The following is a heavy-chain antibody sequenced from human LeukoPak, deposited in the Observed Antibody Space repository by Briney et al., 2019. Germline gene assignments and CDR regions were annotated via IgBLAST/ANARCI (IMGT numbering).Heavy chain of an antibody. J-gene: IGHJ5*02. CDR3: ARDGSPYGVVILNWFDP. D-gene: IGHD3-3*01. CDR1: GYTFTSYY. V-gene: IGHV1-69*13. Sequence: GASVKVSCKASGYTFTSYYMHWVRQAPGQGLEWMGGIIPIFGTANYAQKFQGRVTITADESTSTAYMELSSLRSEDTAVYYCARDGSPYGVVILNWFDPWGQGTLVTVSS. CDR2: IIPIFGTA.